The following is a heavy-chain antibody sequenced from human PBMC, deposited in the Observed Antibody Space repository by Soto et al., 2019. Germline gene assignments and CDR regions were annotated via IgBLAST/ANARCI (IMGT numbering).Heavy chain of an antibody. J-gene: IGHJ4*02. D-gene: IGHD6-19*01. CDR3: AKDRIIAVAGLLDY. CDR2: ISYDGSNK. CDR1: GFTFSSYG. Sequence: QVQLVESGGGVVQPGRSLRLSCAASGFTFSSYGMHWVRQAPGKGLEWVAVISYDGSNKFYADSVKGRFTICRYNSKNTLYLQMNSLRAEDTAVYYCAKDRIIAVAGLLDYWGRGTLVTVFS. V-gene: IGHV3-30*18.